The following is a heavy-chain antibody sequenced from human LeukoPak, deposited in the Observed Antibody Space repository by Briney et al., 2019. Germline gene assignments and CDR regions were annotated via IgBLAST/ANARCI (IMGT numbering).Heavy chain of an antibody. D-gene: IGHD2-2*01. CDR3: ARGPPAKPGTGYYYGMDV. CDR1: GGSFSGYY. Sequence: SETLSLTCAVYGGSFSGYYWSWIRQPPGKGLEWIGEINHSGSTNYNPSLKSQVTISVDMSKNQFSLRLRSVTAADTAVYYCARGPPAKPGTGYYYGMDVWGQGTTVTVSS. CDR2: INHSGST. V-gene: IGHV4-34*01. J-gene: IGHJ6*02.